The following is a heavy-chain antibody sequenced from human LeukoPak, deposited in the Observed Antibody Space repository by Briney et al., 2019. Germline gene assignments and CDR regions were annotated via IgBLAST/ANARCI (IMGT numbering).Heavy chain of an antibody. Sequence: PGGSLRLSCAASGFTFSSYAMSWVRQALGKGLEWVSAISGSGGSTYYADSVKGRFTISRDNSKNTLYLQMNSLRAEDTAVYYCAKDFLEMATMNAVYRYFDYWGQGTLVTVSS. V-gene: IGHV3-23*01. D-gene: IGHD5-24*01. CDR2: ISGSGGST. CDR1: GFTFSSYA. CDR3: AKDFLEMATMNAVYRYFDY. J-gene: IGHJ4*02.